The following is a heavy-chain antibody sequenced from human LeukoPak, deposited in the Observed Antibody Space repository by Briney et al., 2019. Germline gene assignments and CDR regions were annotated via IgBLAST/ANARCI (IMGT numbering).Heavy chain of an antibody. Sequence: GASVKVSYKASGGTFSSYAISWVRQAPGQGLEWMGGIIPIFGTANYAQKLQGRVTMTTDTSTSTAYMELRSLRSDDTAVYYCARARRIAAAGTIDYWGQGTLVTVPS. CDR2: IIPIFGTA. CDR1: GGTFSSYA. V-gene: IGHV1-69*05. CDR3: ARARRIAAAGTIDY. J-gene: IGHJ4*02. D-gene: IGHD6-13*01.